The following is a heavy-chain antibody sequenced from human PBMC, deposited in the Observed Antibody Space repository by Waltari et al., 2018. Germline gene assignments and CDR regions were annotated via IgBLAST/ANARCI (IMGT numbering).Heavy chain of an antibody. V-gene: IGHV3-23*01. D-gene: IGHD7-27*01. CDR3: ARARETGDPLYYFDY. J-gene: IGHJ4*02. Sequence: EVPLLESGGGLVQPGGSLRLSCAASGFTFASYAMSWVRQAPGKGLEWVSAISGSGGSTYYADSVKGRFTISRDNPKNTMYLQMSSLRAEDTAVYYCARARETGDPLYYFDYWGQGTLVTVSS. CDR1: GFTFASYA. CDR2: ISGSGGST.